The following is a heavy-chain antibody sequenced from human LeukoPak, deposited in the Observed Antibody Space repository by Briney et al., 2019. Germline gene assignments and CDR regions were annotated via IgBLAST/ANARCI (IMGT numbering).Heavy chain of an antibody. CDR3: AIHPSDSSGYFSY. V-gene: IGHV7-4-1*02. J-gene: IGHJ4*02. D-gene: IGHD3-22*01. CDR1: GYTFSSCA. CDR2: TDTKTGNP. Sequence: ASVKVSCKASGYTFSSCAINWVRQAPGQGLEYMGWTDTKTGNPTYAQGFTGRFVFSLDTSVSTAYLQISSLKAEDTAVYYCAIHPSDSSGYFSYWGQGALVTVSS.